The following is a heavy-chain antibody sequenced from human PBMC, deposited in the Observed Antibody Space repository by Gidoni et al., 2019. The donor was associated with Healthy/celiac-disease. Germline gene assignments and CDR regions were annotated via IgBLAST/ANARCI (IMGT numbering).Heavy chain of an antibody. CDR2: IYYSGST. CDR1: GSPIRSGDYY. D-gene: IGHD6-6*01. J-gene: IGHJ4*02. CDR3: ARGDGYSSSRGGFDY. Sequence: QVQLQASGPGLVKPSQTLSLPCTLSGSPIRSGDYYWSWIRQPPGKGLEWIGYIYYSGSTYYNPSLKSRVTISVDTSKNQFSLKLSSVTAADTAVYYCARGDGYSSSRGGFDYWGQGTLVTVSS. V-gene: IGHV4-30-4*01.